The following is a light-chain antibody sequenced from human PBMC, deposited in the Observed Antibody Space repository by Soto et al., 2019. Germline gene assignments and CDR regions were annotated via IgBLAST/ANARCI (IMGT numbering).Light chain of an antibody. CDR1: QGISHY. CDR3: QQLNSYPT. V-gene: IGKV1-9*01. Sequence: DIQLTQSPSFLSASVGDRFTITCRASQGISHYLAWYQQKPRKAPSLLIYAASTLQSGVPSRFSGSGSGTEFTLTISSLQPEDFATYYCQQLNSYPTFGGGTKVDIK. CDR2: AAS. J-gene: IGKJ4*01.